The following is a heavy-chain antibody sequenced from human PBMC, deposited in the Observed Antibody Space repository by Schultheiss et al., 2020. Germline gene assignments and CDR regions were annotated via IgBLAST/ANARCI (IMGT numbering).Heavy chain of an antibody. V-gene: IGHV1-69*13. CDR2: IIPIFGTA. D-gene: IGHD6-19*01. CDR1: GGTFSSYA. J-gene: IGHJ4*02. CDR3: ARDRLLRYSSGWSLYFDY. Sequence: SVKVSCKASGGTFSSYAISWVRQAPGQGLEWMGGIIPIFGTANYAQKFQGRVTITADESTSTAYMELSSLRSEDTAVYYCARDRLLRYSSGWSLYFDYWGQGTLVTVSS.